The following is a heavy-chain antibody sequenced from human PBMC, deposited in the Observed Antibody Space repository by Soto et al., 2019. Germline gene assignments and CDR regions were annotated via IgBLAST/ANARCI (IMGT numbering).Heavy chain of an antibody. V-gene: IGHV4-34*01. CDR3: ARDIVVGVAATDYMDV. CDR1: GGSFSGYY. D-gene: IGHD2-15*01. CDR2: INHSGST. Sequence: SETLSLTCAVYGGSFSGYYWSWIRQPPGKGLEWIGEINHSGSTNYNPSLKSRVTISVDTSKNQFSLKLSSVTAADTAVYYCARDIVVGVAATDYMDVWGKGTTVTVSS. J-gene: IGHJ6*03.